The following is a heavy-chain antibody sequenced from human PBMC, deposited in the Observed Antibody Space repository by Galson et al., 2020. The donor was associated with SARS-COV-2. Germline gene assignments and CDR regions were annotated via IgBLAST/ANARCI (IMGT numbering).Heavy chain of an antibody. CDR1: GGTFSSYA. D-gene: IGHD3-22*01. CDR2: IIPIFGTA. J-gene: IGHJ3*02. V-gene: IGHV1-69*13. CDR3: ARPMSSGHPDAFDI. Sequence: SVKVSCKASGGTFSSYAISWVRQAPGQGLEWMGGIIPIFGTANYAQKFQGRVTITADESTSTAYMELSSLRSEDTAVYYCARPMSSGHPDAFDIWGQGTMVTVSS.